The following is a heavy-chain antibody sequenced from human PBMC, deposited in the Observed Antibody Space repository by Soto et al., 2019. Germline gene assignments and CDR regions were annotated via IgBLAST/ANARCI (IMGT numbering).Heavy chain of an antibody. J-gene: IGHJ3*02. CDR2: INPNSGGT. CDR3: ARDRGVYSSSRWNDAFDI. D-gene: IGHD6-6*01. V-gene: IGHV1-2*04. Sequence: QVQLVQSGAEVQKPGASVKVSCKASGYTFTGYYMHWVRQAPGQGLEWMGRINPNSGGTNYAQKLQGWVTMTSDKSISTAYMELSRLRSDDTGVYYCARDRGVYSSSRWNDAFDIWGQGTMVTVSS. CDR1: GYTFTGYY.